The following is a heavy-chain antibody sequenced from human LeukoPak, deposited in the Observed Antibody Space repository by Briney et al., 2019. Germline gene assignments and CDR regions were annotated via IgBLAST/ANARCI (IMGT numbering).Heavy chain of an antibody. CDR3: ARDLWCYDSSGYAIGVYFDS. CDR2: INTGSSTI. J-gene: IGHJ4*02. D-gene: IGHD3-22*01. CDR1: GFTFSSYS. V-gene: IGHV3-48*01. Sequence: AGGSLRLSCAASGFTFSSYSMSWVRQAPGKGLEWVSYINTGSSTIYYADSVKGRFTISRDNAKNSLYLQMSSLRAEDTAVYYCARDLWCYDSSGYAIGVYFDSWGQGTLVTVSS.